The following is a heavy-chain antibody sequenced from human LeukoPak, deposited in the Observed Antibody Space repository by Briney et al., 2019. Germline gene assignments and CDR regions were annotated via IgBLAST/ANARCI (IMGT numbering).Heavy chain of an antibody. Sequence: ASVKVSCKASGYTFSSYGISWVRQAPGQGLEWMGWISAYNGNTNYAQKHRGRVTMTTDTSTSTAYMEVRSLRSDDTAIYYCARQVDTSMALPDYWGQGTLATVSS. CDR2: ISAYNGNT. CDR3: ARQVDTSMALPDY. V-gene: IGHV1-18*01. D-gene: IGHD5-18*01. J-gene: IGHJ4*02. CDR1: GYTFSSYG.